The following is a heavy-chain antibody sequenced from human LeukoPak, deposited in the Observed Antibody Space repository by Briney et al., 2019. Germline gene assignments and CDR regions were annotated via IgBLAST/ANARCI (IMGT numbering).Heavy chain of an antibody. CDR3: ARDPEWLGGGYFGY. CDR1: GFTFSSYG. CDR2: IWYDGSNK. J-gene: IGHJ4*02. V-gene: IGHV3-33*01. D-gene: IGHD6-19*01. Sequence: GGSLRLSCAASGFTFSSYGMHWVRQAPGKGLEWVAVIWYDGSNKYYADSVKGRFTISRDNSKNTLYLQMNSLRAEDTAVYYCARDPEWLGGGYFGYWGQGTLVTVSS.